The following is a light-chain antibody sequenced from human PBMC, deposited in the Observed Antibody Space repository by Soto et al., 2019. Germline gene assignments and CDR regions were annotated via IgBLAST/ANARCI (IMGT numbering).Light chain of an antibody. Sequence: DIQMTQSPSTLSASVGDRVTITCRASQSIDGWLAWYQQKPGKAPKLLIYKASSLESGVPSRFSGSGSGTEFTLTISSLQPDDFATYYCQQYNSYPWTFGQGPKVGIK. CDR2: KAS. V-gene: IGKV1-5*03. J-gene: IGKJ1*01. CDR1: QSIDGW. CDR3: QQYNSYPWT.